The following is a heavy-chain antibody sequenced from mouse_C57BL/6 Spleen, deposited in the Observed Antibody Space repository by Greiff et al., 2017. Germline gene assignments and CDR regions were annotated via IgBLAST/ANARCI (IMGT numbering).Heavy chain of an antibody. CDR2: ISSGSSTI. V-gene: IGHV5-17*01. D-gene: IGHD3-1*01. CDR3: ARLRDGPYWYFDV. CDR1: GFTFSDYG. Sequence: EVQRVESGGGLVKPGGSLKLSCAASGFTFSDYGMHWVRQAPEKGLEWVAYISSGSSTIYYADTVKGRFTISRDNAKNTLFLQMTSLRSEDTAMYYCARLRDGPYWYFDVWGTGTTVTVSS. J-gene: IGHJ1*03.